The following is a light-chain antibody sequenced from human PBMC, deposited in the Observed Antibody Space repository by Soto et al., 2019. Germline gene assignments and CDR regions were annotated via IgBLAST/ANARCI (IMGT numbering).Light chain of an antibody. CDR1: QAVNTR. CDR2: LAS. CDR3: HRRQSWPRT. V-gene: IGKV3-11*01. J-gene: IGKJ1*01. Sequence: EIVLTQSPATLSSFPGDRVTLSCRASQAVNTRLAWYQHKPGQAPRLLIYLASNRAAGVPARFSGSGSGTDLTLTISDVEPEDFAVYYCHRRQSWPRTFGQGTKVDIK.